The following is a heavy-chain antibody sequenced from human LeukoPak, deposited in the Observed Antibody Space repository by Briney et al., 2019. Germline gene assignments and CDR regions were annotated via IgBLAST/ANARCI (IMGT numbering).Heavy chain of an antibody. J-gene: IGHJ4*02. CDR2: TYSGGNT. CDR3: ARGRDYFPIDY. D-gene: IGHD2/OR15-2a*01. V-gene: IGHV3-53*01. Sequence: GGSLRLSCAASGFTVSSSHMTWVRQTPGKGLVWVSVTYSGGNTDYADSVKGRFTISRDNSRNTLYLQMSSLRVEDTAIYYCARGRDYFPIDYWGQGTFVIVSS. CDR1: GFTVSSSH.